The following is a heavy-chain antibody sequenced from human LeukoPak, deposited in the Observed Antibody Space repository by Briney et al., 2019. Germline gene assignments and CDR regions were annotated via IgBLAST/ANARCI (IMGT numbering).Heavy chain of an antibody. V-gene: IGHV4-39*02. CDR3: AREVAGTWAFDI. D-gene: IGHD6-19*01. Sequence: PSETLSLTCTVSGGSISSSSYYWGWIRQPPGKGLEWIGSIYYSGSTYYNPSLKSRVTISVDTSKNQFSLKLSSVTAAGTAVYYCAREVAGTWAFDIWGQGTMVTVSS. J-gene: IGHJ3*02. CDR2: IYYSGST. CDR1: GGSISSSSYY.